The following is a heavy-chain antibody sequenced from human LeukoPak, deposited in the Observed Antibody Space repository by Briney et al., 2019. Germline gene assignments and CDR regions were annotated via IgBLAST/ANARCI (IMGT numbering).Heavy chain of an antibody. J-gene: IGHJ4*02. D-gene: IGHD3-16*02. CDR2: ISHGGST. V-gene: IGHV3-53*01. Sequence: GGSLRLSCAASGFTVDNNYISWIRQAPGKGLESVSIISHGGSTYHADSVKGRFTISRDNYKNAVYLQMNSLRAEDSAMYYCVREGHRRGYPSPYYFDYWGQGTLVTVSS. CDR1: GFTVDNNY. CDR3: VREGHRRGYPSPYYFDY.